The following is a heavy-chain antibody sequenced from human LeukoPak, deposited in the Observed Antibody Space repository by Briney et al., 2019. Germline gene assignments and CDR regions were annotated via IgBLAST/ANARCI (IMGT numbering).Heavy chain of an antibody. CDR3: ARGLGGGSGSYSWSTYAFDI. CDR2: IIPIFGTA. V-gene: IGHV1-69*13. Sequence: SVKVSCKASGGTFSSYAISWVRQAPGQGLEWMGGIIPIFGTANYAQKFQGRVTITADESTSTAYMELSSLRSEDTAVYYCARGLGGGSGSYSWSTYAFDIWGQGTMVTVSS. J-gene: IGHJ3*02. D-gene: IGHD3-10*01. CDR1: GGTFSSYA.